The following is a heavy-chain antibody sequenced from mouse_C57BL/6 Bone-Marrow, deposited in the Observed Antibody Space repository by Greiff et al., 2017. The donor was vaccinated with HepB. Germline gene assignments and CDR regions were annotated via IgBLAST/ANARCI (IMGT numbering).Heavy chain of an antibody. D-gene: IGHD2-5*01. J-gene: IGHJ2*01. CDR1: GYTFTSYW. CDR2: IHPNSGST. Sequence: QVQLQQSGAELVKPGASVKLSCKASGYTFTSYWMHWVKQRPGQGLEWIGMIHPNSGSTNYNEKFKSKATLTVDKSSSTAYMQLSSLTSEDSAVYYCAREAYYSNYGTSFGYWGQGTTLTVSS. CDR3: AREAYYSNYGTSFGY. V-gene: IGHV1-64*01.